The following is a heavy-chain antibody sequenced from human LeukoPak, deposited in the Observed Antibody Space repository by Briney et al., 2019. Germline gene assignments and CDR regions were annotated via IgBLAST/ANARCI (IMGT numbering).Heavy chain of an antibody. V-gene: IGHV4-38-2*02. CDR3: ARGTELRYFDWLLRYYYYYYMDV. D-gene: IGHD3-9*01. J-gene: IGHJ6*03. CDR2: INHSGST. Sequence: SETLSLTCTVSGYSISSGYYWSWIRQPPGKGLEWIGEINHSGSTNYNPSLKSRVTISVDTSKNQFSLKLSSVTAADTAVYYCARGTELRYFDWLLRYYYYYYMDVWGKGTTVTVSS. CDR1: GYSISSGYY.